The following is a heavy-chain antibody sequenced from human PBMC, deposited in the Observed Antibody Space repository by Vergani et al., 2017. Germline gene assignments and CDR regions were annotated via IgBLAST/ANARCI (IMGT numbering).Heavy chain of an antibody. CDR3: AAGPWGAAEGTYYYYMDV. Sequence: QVHLMQSGAEVKKPGSSVKVSCKASGGTFSNYAISWVRQAPGQGLEWMGGIIPIFGTPNYAQKFQGRVTITADESTSTAYMELSSLRSEDTAMYYCAAGPWGAAEGTYYYYMDVWGQGTTVTVSS. V-gene: IGHV1-69*01. CDR1: GGTFSNYA. CDR2: IIPIFGTP. J-gene: IGHJ6*03. D-gene: IGHD6-13*01.